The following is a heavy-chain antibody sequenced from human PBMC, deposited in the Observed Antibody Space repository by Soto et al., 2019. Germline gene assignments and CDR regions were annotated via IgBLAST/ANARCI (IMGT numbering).Heavy chain of an antibody. J-gene: IGHJ6*03. V-gene: IGHV3-23*01. CDR1: GLTFPSYA. CDR2: SGGSGANT. D-gene: IGHD3-10*01. CDR3: AHGSSITQYLNDYFYHMDV. Sequence: LLESGGGLVQPGGSLRLSCAASGLTFPSYAMNWVRQAPGPGMEWVSASGGSGANTYYAEYVKGRFTIAIDNSKNTVYLQMNSLRAEDTAVYYCAHGSSITQYLNDYFYHMDVWGKWTTVSVS.